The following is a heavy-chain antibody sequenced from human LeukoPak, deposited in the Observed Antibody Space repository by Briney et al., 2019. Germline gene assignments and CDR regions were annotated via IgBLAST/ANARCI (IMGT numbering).Heavy chain of an antibody. J-gene: IGHJ3*02. D-gene: IGHD3-22*01. V-gene: IGHV1-2*02. CDR3: ATEGAASSGYYPRWAFDI. Sequence: ASVKVSCKASGYTFTGYYMHWVGRAPGPGLEGMGWINPNSGGTNYAQKIQGRVTMTRHTFISRAYMELSRLRSDDTAVYYCATEGAASSGYYPRWAFDIWGQGTMVTVSS. CDR1: GYTFTGYY. CDR2: INPNSGGT.